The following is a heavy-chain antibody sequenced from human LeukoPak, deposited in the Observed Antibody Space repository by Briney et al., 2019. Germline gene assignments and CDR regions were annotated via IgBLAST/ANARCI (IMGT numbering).Heavy chain of an antibody. CDR1: GYTFTSYD. V-gene: IGHV1-8*01. CDR2: MNPNSGNT. D-gene: IGHD2-21*02. CDR3: ARDLAYCGGDCYPGGDY. Sequence: GASVKVSCKASGYTFTSYDINWVRQATGQGLEWMGWMNPNSGNTGYAQKFQGRVTMTRNTSISTAYMELSSLRSEDTAVYYCARDLAYCGGDCYPGGDYWGQGTLVTVSS. J-gene: IGHJ4*02.